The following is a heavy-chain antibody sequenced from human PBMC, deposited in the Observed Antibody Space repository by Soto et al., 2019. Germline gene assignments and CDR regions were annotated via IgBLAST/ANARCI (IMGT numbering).Heavy chain of an antibody. CDR2: IVVGSGNT. D-gene: IGHD2-2*01. V-gene: IGHV1-58*01. CDR1: GFTFTSSA. J-gene: IGHJ3*02. Sequence: QMQLVQSGPEVKKPGTSVKVSCKASGFTFTSSAVQWVRQARGQRLEWIGWIVVGSGNTNYAQKFQERVTITRDMSTSTADMELSSLRSEDTAVYYCAAGTIEYQLLFPDAFDIWGQGTMVTVS. CDR3: AAGTIEYQLLFPDAFDI.